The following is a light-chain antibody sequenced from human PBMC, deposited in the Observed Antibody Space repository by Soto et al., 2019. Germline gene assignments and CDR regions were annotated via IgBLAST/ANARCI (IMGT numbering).Light chain of an antibody. V-gene: IGLV2-23*02. Sequence: QSALTQPASVSGSPGQSITISCTGTSSDIGTYNLVSWYQQHPGKAPKLMIYEVNKRPSGVSDRFSGSKSGNTASLTISGLQAEDEADYYCCSYAGSSKLYVFGTGTKVTVL. CDR1: SSDIGTYNL. CDR3: CSYAGSSKLYV. CDR2: EVN. J-gene: IGLJ1*01.